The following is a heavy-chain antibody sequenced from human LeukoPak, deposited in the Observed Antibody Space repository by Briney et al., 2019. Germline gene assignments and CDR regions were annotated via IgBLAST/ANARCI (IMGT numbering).Heavy chain of an antibody. CDR2: IYYSGST. J-gene: IGHJ4*02. Sequence: LXLXXXXXGGSIXXGDYYWSWIRQPPXTGLEWIGYIYYSGSTYYNPSLKSRVTISVDTSKNQFSLKLSSVTAADTAVYYCARDSHGRFGKAYYFDYWGQGTLVTVSS. CDR1: GGSIXXGDYY. V-gene: IGHV4-30-4*01. CDR3: ARDSHGRFGKAYYFDY. D-gene: IGHD3-3*01.